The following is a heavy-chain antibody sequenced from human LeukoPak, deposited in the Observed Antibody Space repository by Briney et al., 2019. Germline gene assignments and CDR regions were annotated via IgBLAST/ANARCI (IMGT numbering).Heavy chain of an antibody. CDR2: IYHSGST. Sequence: SETLSLTCAVSGGSISSGGYSWSWIRQPPGKGLEWIGYIYHSGSTYYNPSLKSRVAISVDPSKNQFSLELSSVTAADTAVYYCARGENDSSGYYFDYWGQGTLVTVSS. J-gene: IGHJ4*02. V-gene: IGHV4-30-2*01. CDR1: GGSISSGGYS. D-gene: IGHD3-22*01. CDR3: ARGENDSSGYYFDY.